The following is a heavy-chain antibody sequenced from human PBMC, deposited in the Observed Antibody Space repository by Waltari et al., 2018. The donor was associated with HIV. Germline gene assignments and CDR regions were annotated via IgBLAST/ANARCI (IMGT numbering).Heavy chain of an antibody. J-gene: IGHJ4*02. Sequence: QVQLQESGPGLVKPSETLSLTCTVSGYSISSGYYWGWIRQPPGKGLEWIGSIYHSGRTYYNPSRKSRVTISVDTSKNQFSRKLSSVTAADTAVYYCARGPEQWLVPLYGYWGQGTLVTVSS. D-gene: IGHD6-19*01. CDR2: IYHSGRT. CDR1: GYSISSGYY. V-gene: IGHV4-38-2*02. CDR3: ARGPEQWLVPLYGY.